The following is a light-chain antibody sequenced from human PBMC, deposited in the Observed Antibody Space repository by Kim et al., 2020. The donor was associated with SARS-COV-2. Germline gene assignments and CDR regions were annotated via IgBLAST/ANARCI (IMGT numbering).Light chain of an antibody. CDR2: GAS. J-gene: IGKJ1*01. CDR1: QSVSSSY. CDR3: LQYGNSPWT. V-gene: IGKV3-20*01. Sequence: TVSTQSPGTLSLSPGERATLSCRASQSVSSSYLAWYQQKPGQAPRLLIHGASTRATGIPDRFSGSGSGTDFSLTISRLEPEDFAVYCCLQYGNSPWTFGQGTKVDIK.